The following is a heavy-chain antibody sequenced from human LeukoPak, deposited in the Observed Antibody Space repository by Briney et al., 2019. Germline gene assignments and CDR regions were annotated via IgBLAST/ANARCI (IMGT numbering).Heavy chain of an antibody. CDR2: IYYSGST. Sequence: SETLSLTCTVSGGSISSSSYYWGWIRQPPGKGLEWIGSIYYSGSTYYNPSLKSRVTISVDTSKNQFSLKLSSVTAVDTAVYYCARPRRYYYGSGRGYYFDYWGQGTLVTVSS. D-gene: IGHD3-10*01. V-gene: IGHV4-39*01. CDR3: ARPRRYYYGSGRGYYFDY. J-gene: IGHJ4*02. CDR1: GGSISSSSYY.